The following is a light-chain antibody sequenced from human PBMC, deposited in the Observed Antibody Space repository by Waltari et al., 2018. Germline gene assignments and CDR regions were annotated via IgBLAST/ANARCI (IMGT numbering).Light chain of an antibody. J-gene: IGLJ3*02. V-gene: IGLV2-14*01. Sequence: QSALTQPASVSGSPGQSITISCTGTSSDIGEYNYVSWYQQHPGKAPKLMIYEVSNRPSGVSNRFSGSKSGNTASLTISGLQAEDEADYYCSSYTSSSTLVFGGGTKVTVL. CDR1: SSDIGEYNY. CDR3: SSYTSSSTLV. CDR2: EVS.